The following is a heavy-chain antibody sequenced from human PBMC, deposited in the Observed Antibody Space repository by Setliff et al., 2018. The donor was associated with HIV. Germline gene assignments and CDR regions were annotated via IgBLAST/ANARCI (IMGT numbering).Heavy chain of an antibody. J-gene: IGHJ4*02. CDR2: IYTSGST. CDR3: VRERDDLTGYYQDY. CDR1: GGSMNSYY. V-gene: IGHV4-4*09. D-gene: IGHD3-9*01. Sequence: SETLSLTCTVSGGSMNSYYWSWIRQPPGKGLEWIGYIYTSGSTKYNPSLKSRVTISVDTSKNQFSLKLSSVTAADTAVYYCVRERDDLTGYYQDYWGQGTLVTVSS.